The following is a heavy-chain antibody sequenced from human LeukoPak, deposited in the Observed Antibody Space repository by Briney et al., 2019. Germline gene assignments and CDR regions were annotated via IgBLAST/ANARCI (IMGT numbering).Heavy chain of an antibody. V-gene: IGHV3-11*01. CDR1: GFTFSDYY. Sequence: GGSRRLSCAASGFTFSDYYLSWIRQAPGKGLEWVSYISHSGSTIYYADSVKGRFSVSRDNAKTSLYLQMNSLRAEDTAVYYCARDSIARGNIVNDMDVWGNGTTVTASS. CDR2: ISHSGSTI. D-gene: IGHD2/OR15-2a*01. CDR3: ARDSIARGNIVNDMDV. J-gene: IGHJ6*03.